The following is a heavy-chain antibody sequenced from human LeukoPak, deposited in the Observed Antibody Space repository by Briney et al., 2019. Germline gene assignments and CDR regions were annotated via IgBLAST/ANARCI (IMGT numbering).Heavy chain of an antibody. J-gene: IGHJ4*02. D-gene: IGHD3-22*01. CDR2: INTVSSYI. V-gene: IGHV3-21*01. CDR1: GFTFSSYS. Sequence: GGSLRLSCAASGFTFSSYSFNWVRQAPGKGLEWVSSINTVSSYIYYADSVRGRFTIPRDNAENSLWLQMNSLRAEDSAVYYCARLRRNSDRSGFYYYYDNWGKGTLVTVSS. CDR3: ARLRRNSDRSGFYYYYDN.